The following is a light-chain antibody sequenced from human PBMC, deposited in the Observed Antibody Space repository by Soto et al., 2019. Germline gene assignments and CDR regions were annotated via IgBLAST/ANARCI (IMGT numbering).Light chain of an antibody. J-gene: IGKJ2*01. Sequence: DIQMTQSPSTLSAPVGDRVTITCRASQSISSWLAWYQQKPGKAPKLLIYKASSLESGVPSSFSGSGSGTEFTLTISSLQPDDFATYYCQQYNSFPHTFGQGTKLEIK. CDR3: QQYNSFPHT. CDR1: QSISSW. CDR2: KAS. V-gene: IGKV1-5*03.